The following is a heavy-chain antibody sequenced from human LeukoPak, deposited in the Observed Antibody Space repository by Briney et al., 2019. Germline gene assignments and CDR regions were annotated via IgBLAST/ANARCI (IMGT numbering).Heavy chain of an antibody. CDR1: GYTFTSYD. Sequence: GASVKVSYKASGYTFTSYDINWVRQATGQGLEWMGWMNPNSGNTGYAQKFQGRVTITRNTSISTAYMELSSLRSEDTAVYYCARDGRNSGNDYWGQGTLVTVSS. J-gene: IGHJ4*02. CDR3: ARDGRNSGNDY. CDR2: MNPNSGNT. V-gene: IGHV1-8*03. D-gene: IGHD4-23*01.